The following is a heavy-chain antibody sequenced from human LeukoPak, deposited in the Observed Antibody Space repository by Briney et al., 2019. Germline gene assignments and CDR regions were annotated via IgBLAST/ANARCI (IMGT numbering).Heavy chain of an antibody. J-gene: IGHJ3*02. D-gene: IGHD3-10*01. CDR3: ARCITAYAFDI. CDR1: GYTFTSYH. V-gene: IGHV1-8*01. Sequence: GASVKVSCKASGYTFTSYHINWVRQATGQGLDWVGWMNPNNSDIGYAQKFQGRVTMTRNTSIGTAYMELSSLRSEDTAVYYCARCITAYAFDIWGQGTMVTVSS. CDR2: MNPNNSDI.